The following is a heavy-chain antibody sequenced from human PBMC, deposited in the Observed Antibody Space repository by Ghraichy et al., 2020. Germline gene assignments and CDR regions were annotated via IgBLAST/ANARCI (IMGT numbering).Heavy chain of an antibody. D-gene: IGHD4-17*01. CDR3: ARLPGATVTTSYYGMDV. Sequence: GESLNISCKGSGYSFTSYWIGWVRQMPGKGLEWMGIIYPGDSDTRYSPSFQGQVTISADKSISTAYLQWSSLKASDTAMYYCARLPGATVTTSYYGMDVWGQGTTVTVSS. V-gene: IGHV5-51*01. J-gene: IGHJ6*02. CDR2: IYPGDSDT. CDR1: GYSFTSYW.